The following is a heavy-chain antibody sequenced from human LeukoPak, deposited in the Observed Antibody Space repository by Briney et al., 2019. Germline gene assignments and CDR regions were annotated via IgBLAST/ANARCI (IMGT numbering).Heavy chain of an antibody. J-gene: IGHJ4*02. CDR2: IYYSGST. CDR1: GGSISSYY. Sequence: SETLSLTCTVSGGSISSYYWSWIRQPPGKGLEWIGYIYYSGSTNYNPSLKSRVTISVDTSKNQFSLKLSSVTAVDTAVYYCARLYCSGGSCWDYWGQGTLVTVSS. V-gene: IGHV4-59*01. D-gene: IGHD2-15*01. CDR3: ARLYCSGGSCWDY.